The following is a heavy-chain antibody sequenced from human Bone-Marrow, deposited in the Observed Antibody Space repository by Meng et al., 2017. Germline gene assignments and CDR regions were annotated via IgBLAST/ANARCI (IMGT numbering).Heavy chain of an antibody. CDR2: MKSNVDGGTV. CDR1: GFTFSNAW. J-gene: IGHJ4*01. CDR3: SGHVDY. Sequence: EVQLVEAGGGFVKPGESLRLSCAASGFTFSNAWMTWVRQAPGKGLEWIGRMKSNVDGGTVDYAAAVKGRFFISRDDSENTFYLQMNSLKTEDTAVYYCSGHVDYWGHGTLVTVSS. V-gene: IGHV3-15*01.